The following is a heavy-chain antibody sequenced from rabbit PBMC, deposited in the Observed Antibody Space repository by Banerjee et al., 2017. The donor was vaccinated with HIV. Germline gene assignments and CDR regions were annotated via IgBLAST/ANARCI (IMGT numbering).Heavy chain of an antibody. CDR3: ARDANAYGDNYDL. J-gene: IGHJ4*01. V-gene: IGHV1S40*01. D-gene: IGHD2-1*01. CDR1: GFTFSSSYW. Sequence: QSLEESGGDLVKPGASLALTCTASGFTFSSSYWICWVRQAPGKGLEWSGCIAAGSGSAYYASWAEGRFIISKTSSTTVTLQMTSLTVADTATYFCARDANAYGDNYDLWGQGTLVT. CDR2: IAAGSGSA.